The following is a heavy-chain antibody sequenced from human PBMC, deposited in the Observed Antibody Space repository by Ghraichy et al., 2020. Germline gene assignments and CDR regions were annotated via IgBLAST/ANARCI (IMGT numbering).Heavy chain of an antibody. D-gene: IGHD2-21*01. CDR2: INPTTGIT. J-gene: IGHJ3*02. V-gene: IGHV4-34*01. Sequence: SETLSLTCAVYVGSFGGYYWSWIRQPPGKGLEWIGEINPTTGITNNSPSLKSRLTMLVETSKNQFSLTLKSVTAADTAVYYCARRRELWSAAEGDAFDMWSQGTMVTVSS. CDR3: ARRRELWSAAEGDAFDM. CDR1: VGSFGGYY.